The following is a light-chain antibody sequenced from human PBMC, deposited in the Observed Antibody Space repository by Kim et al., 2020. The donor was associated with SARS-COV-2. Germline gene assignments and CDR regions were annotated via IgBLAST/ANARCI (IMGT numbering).Light chain of an antibody. Sequence: ASVGDIVTITCRASQDIKSALAWFQQKPGKTPNLLIYDTSSLQSGVPSRFSGSGSDTDYTLTISSLQPEDFVTYYCQQYDDYPLTFGGGTKVDIK. CDR3: QQYDDYPLT. CDR2: DTS. J-gene: IGKJ4*01. CDR1: QDIKSA. V-gene: IGKV1D-13*01.